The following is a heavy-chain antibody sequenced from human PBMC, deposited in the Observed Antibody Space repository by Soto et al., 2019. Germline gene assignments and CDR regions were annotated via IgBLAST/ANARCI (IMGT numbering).Heavy chain of an antibody. V-gene: IGHV3-23*01. CDR1: GFTFSSYA. CDR2: ISGRGDDT. Sequence: EVQHLESGGDLVQPGGSLGLSCAASGFTFSSYAMSWLRQAPGKGLEWVSTISGRGDDTYYTDSVKGRFTISRDNSKNTLYVHMNSLRAEDTAVYYCARAEPTYSSSYFDYWGQGTLVTVSS. CDR3: ARAEPTYSSSYFDY. D-gene: IGHD3-22*01. J-gene: IGHJ4*02.